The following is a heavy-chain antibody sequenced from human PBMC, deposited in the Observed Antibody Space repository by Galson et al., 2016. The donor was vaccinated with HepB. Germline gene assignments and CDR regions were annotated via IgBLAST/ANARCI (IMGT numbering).Heavy chain of an antibody. CDR1: GFTFRNYA. J-gene: IGHJ4*02. D-gene: IGHD6-19*01. CDR2: IDGPTPNT. V-gene: IGHV3-23*01. Sequence: SLRLSCAASGFTFRNYALSWVRRAPGKGLEWVSHIDGPTPNTHYADSVRGRFSIYRDNSRDTLYLQMDSLTPEDSAIYYCTTWLSHHFDYWGQGTRVTVSS. CDR3: TTWLSHHFDY.